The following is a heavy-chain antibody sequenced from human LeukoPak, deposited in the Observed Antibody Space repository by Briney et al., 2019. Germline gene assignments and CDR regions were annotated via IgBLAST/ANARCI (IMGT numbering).Heavy chain of an antibody. D-gene: IGHD3-22*01. CDR2: IIPIFGTA. CDR3: ARDLPYYDSSGYDHRRWFDP. Sequence: ASVKVSCKASGGTFSSYAISWVRQAPGRGLEWMGRIIPIFGTANYAQKFQGRVTITTGESTSTAYMELSSLRSEDTAVYYCARDLPYYDSSGYDHRRWFDPWGQGTLVTVSS. V-gene: IGHV1-69*05. CDR1: GGTFSSYA. J-gene: IGHJ5*02.